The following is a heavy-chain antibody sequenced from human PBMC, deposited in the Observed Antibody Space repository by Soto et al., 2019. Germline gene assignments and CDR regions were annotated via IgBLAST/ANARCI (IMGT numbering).Heavy chain of an antibody. Sequence: GTSAKIASTSSRYTLTSSVVDLSLQTTGKRLQWMGWINAGNGNTKYSQKLQGRVTITRDTSASKAYMERSSLRYEDTAVYYCARLVFPNVIGGACTPNYWGQGNLVTVPS. D-gene: IGHD6-13*01. J-gene: IGHJ4*02. CDR2: INAGNGNT. CDR3: ARLVFPNVIGGACTPNY. CDR1: RYTLTSSV. V-gene: IGHV1-3*01.